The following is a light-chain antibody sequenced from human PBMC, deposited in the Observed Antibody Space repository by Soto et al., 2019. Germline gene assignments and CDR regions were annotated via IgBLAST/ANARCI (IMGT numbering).Light chain of an antibody. CDR1: SSNIGSNT. Sequence: QPVLTQPPSASGTPGQRVTISCSGSSSNIGSNTVNWYQQVPGTAPKLLIYSSNQRPSGVPDRFSGSKSGTSASLAISGLQSEDEADYYCAAWDDSLNGYVFGTGTKVTVL. CDR2: SSN. CDR3: AAWDDSLNGYV. V-gene: IGLV1-44*01. J-gene: IGLJ1*01.